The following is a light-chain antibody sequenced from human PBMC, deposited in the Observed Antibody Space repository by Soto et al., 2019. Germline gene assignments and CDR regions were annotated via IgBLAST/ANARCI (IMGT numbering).Light chain of an antibody. CDR3: QAYDISLTGYV. Sequence: QSVLTQPPSGSGAPGQRVTISCTGRSSNIGAGYDVHCYEQLPRTAPKLLSYDNSNRPSGVPDRFSGSKSGTSASLAITGLQAEDAAEYCWQAYDISLTGYVFGTGTKLTVL. CDR2: DNS. V-gene: IGLV1-40*01. CDR1: SSNIGAGYD. J-gene: IGLJ1*01.